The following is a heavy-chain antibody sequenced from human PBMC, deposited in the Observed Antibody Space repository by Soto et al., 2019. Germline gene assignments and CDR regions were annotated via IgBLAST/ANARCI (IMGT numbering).Heavy chain of an antibody. CDR2: ISWNSGNI. Sequence: EVQLVESGGGVVQPGRSLRLSCAASAFSFDDYAMHWVRQVPGKGLEWVSGISWNSGNIVYADSVKGRFTISRDNAKHTLYLQMNSLKTEDTAVYYCAKGATTSCFSPFDIWGQGTMVTVSS. CDR3: AKGATTSCFSPFDI. D-gene: IGHD2-2*01. J-gene: IGHJ3*02. V-gene: IGHV3-9*01. CDR1: AFSFDDYA.